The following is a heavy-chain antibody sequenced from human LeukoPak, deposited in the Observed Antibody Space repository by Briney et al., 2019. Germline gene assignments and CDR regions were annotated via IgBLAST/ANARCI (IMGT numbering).Heavy chain of an antibody. CDR2: VYYSGRT. D-gene: IGHD3-22*01. V-gene: IGHV4-61*01. CDR3: VREASTSYYDSSGYYRQTETFDV. J-gene: IGHJ3*01. CDR1: GGSVSSNTYY. Sequence: PSETLSLTCTVSGGSVSSNTYYWNWIRKSPGKGLEWVGFVYYSGRTKYNPSLKSRVTISIDTSKTQVSLKRRSVTAADTAMYFCVREASTSYYDSSGYYRQTETFDVWGQVTMVTVSS.